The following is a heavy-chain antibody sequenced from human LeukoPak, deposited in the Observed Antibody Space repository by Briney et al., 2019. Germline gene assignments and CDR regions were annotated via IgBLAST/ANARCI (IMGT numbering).Heavy chain of an antibody. CDR3: AAQDTAMGTDY. CDR2: IYSGGST. J-gene: IGHJ4*02. CDR1: GFTVSSNC. V-gene: IGHV3-66*04. Sequence: GGSLRLSCAASGFTVSSNCMSWVRQAPGKGLEWVSVIYSGGSTYYADSVKGRFTISRDNSENTLYLQMNSLRAEDTAVYYCAAQDTAMGTDYWGQGTLVTVSS. D-gene: IGHD5-18*01.